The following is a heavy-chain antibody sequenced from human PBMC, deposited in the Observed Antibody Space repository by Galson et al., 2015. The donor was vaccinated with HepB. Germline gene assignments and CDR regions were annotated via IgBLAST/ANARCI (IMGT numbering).Heavy chain of an antibody. J-gene: IGHJ4*02. CDR2: IIPIFGTA. Sequence: SVKVSCKASGGTFSSYAISWVRQAPGQGLEWMGGIIPIFGTANYAQKFQGRVTITADESTSTAYMELSSLRSEDTAVYYCAREEAVSYYFDYWGQGTLVTVSS. CDR3: AREEAVSYYFDY. D-gene: IGHD2-8*01. CDR1: GGTFSSYA. V-gene: IGHV1-69*13.